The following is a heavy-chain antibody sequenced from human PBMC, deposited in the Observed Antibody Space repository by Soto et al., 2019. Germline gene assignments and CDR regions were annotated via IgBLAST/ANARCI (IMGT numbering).Heavy chain of an antibody. J-gene: IGHJ6*02. D-gene: IGHD2-15*01. CDR3: ARTYCSGGSCYGSGMGV. Sequence: QVQLVQSGAEVKKPGSSVKVSCKASGGTFSSYAISWVRQAPGQGLEWMGGIIPIFGTANYAQKFQGRVTITADESTSTAYMELSSLRSEDTAVYYCARTYCSGGSCYGSGMGVWGQGTTVTVSS. CDR2: IIPIFGTA. V-gene: IGHV1-69*01. CDR1: GGTFSSYA.